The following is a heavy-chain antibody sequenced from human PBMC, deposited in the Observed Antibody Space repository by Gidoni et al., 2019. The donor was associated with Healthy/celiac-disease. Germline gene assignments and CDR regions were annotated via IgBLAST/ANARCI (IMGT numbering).Heavy chain of an antibody. V-gene: IGHV4-39*07. CDR3: VVVVTPYYYYGMDV. D-gene: IGHD2-15*01. J-gene: IGHJ6*02. Sequence: QLQLQESGPGLVKPSETLSLTCTVSGGSISSSSYYWGWIRQPPGKGLEWIGSIYYSGSTYYNPSLKSRVTISVDTSKNQFSSHKLSSVTAADTAVYYCVVVVTPYYYYGMDVWGQGTTVTVSS. CDR2: IYYSGST. CDR1: GGSISSSSYY.